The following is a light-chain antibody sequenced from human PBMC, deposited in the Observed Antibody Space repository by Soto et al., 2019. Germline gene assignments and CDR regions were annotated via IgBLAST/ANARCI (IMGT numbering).Light chain of an antibody. V-gene: IGKV3-20*01. CDR3: QQDDKSPRT. CDR2: GAS. CDR1: QSVSSNY. Sequence: EVLLTQSPGTLSLSIGERATLSCRASQSVSSNYLAWYQQKSGQAPRLLIYGASIKATGIPNRFSGSGSGKDFTPTIRILEAEDFAVYFCQQDDKSPRTFGQGTKVEFK. J-gene: IGKJ1*01.